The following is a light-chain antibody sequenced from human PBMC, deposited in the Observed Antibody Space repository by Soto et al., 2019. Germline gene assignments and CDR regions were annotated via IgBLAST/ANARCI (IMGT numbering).Light chain of an antibody. J-gene: IGKJ4*01. Sequence: DIQLTQSPSFLSASVGDRVTITCRASQGISSYLAWYQQKPGKAPKLLIYAASTLQSGVPSRFSGSGSGTEFTLTISSLQPEYLATYSCQQLNSYPFLTFGGGTKVEIK. CDR2: AAS. CDR1: QGISSY. CDR3: QQLNSYPFLT. V-gene: IGKV1-9*01.